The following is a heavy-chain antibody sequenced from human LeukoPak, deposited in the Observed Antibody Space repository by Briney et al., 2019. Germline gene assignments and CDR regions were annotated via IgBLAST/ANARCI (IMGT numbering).Heavy chain of an antibody. D-gene: IGHD5-24*01. CDR1: GFTFSIYG. CDR3: AKDMRMASFEH. CDR2: IGGSGDRT. V-gene: IGHV3-23*01. Sequence: GGSLRLSCAASGFTFSIYGMNWVRQSPGKGLEWVSGIGGSGDRTYYADSMKGRFSISRDNSKNTLYLQINSLRVEDTAVYYCAKDMRMASFEHWGRGTQVTVSS. J-gene: IGHJ4*02.